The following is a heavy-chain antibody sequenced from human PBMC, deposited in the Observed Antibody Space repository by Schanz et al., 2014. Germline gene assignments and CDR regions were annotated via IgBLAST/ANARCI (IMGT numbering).Heavy chain of an antibody. D-gene: IGHD3-10*02. V-gene: IGHV3-48*03. CDR1: GFTFSIYA. Sequence: EVQLVESGGGLVQPGGSLRLSCSASGFTFSIYAMHWVRQAPGKGLEWISYITYNGGTIYYADSVKGRFTISRDSSKNTLYLQMNSLRPEDTAIYYCAKNQYDDVDLSSFYFDFWGQGTLVTVSS. CDR3: AKNQYDDVDLSSFYFDF. J-gene: IGHJ4*02. CDR2: ITYNGGTI.